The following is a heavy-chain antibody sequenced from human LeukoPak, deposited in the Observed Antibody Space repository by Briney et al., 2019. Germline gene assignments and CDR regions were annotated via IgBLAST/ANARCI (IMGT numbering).Heavy chain of an antibody. CDR1: GFTFSNYM. J-gene: IGHJ4*02. V-gene: IGHV3-30*04. CDR3: ARVQGGGFRTADY. CDR2: ILEDGSIQ. D-gene: IGHD1-14*01. Sequence: PGGSLRLSCAASGFTFSNYMMHWVRQAPGKGLDWVAVILEDGSIQYYADSVKGRFTISRDNSKNTLFLQMNSLRGEDTAMYYCARVQGGGFRTADYWGQGTLVTVPS.